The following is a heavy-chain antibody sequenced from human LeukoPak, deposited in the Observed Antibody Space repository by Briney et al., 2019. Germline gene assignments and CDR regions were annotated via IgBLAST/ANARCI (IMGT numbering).Heavy chain of an antibody. CDR2: IYHSGST. V-gene: IGHV4-4*02. D-gene: IGHD3-9*01. CDR1: GGSISSSNW. J-gene: IGHJ3*02. CDR3: ARSTPEGQYYDILTGYSYDAFDI. Sequence: PSGTLSLTCAVSGGSISSSNWWSWVRQPPGKGLEWIGEIYHSGSTNYNPSLKSRVTISVDESKNQFSLKLSSVTAADTAVYYCARSTPEGQYYDILTGYSYDAFDIWGQGTMVTVSS.